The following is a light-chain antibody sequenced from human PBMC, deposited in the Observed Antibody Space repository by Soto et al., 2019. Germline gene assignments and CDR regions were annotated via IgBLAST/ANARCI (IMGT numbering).Light chain of an antibody. CDR2: GNS. CDR1: SSNIGAGYD. Sequence: QSVLTQPPSVSGAPGQRVTISCTGSSSNIGAGYDVHWYQQLPGTAPNLLIYGNSNRPSGVPDRFSGSKSGTSASLAITGLQAEDEADYHCQSYDSSLSGSQVFGTGTKVTVL. J-gene: IGLJ1*01. CDR3: QSYDSSLSGSQV. V-gene: IGLV1-40*01.